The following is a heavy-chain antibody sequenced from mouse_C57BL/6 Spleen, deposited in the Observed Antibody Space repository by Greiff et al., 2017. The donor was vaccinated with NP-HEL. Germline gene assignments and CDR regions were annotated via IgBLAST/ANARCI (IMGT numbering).Heavy chain of an antibody. CDR1: GYTFTNYW. V-gene: IGHV1-63*01. CDR2: IYPGGGYT. J-gene: IGHJ2*01. CDR3: ARHDGYYGFDY. D-gene: IGHD2-3*01. Sequence: QVQLKESGAELVRPGTSVKMSCKASGYTFTNYWIGWAKQRPGHGLEWIGDIYPGGGYTNYNEKFKGKATLTADKSSSTAYMQFSSLTSEDSAIYYCARHDGYYGFDYWGQGTTLTVSS.